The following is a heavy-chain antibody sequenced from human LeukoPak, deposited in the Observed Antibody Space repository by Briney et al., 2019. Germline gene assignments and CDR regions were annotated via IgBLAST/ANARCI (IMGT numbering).Heavy chain of an antibody. J-gene: IGHJ5*02. D-gene: IGHD3-10*01. CDR1: GYTFSSYE. CDR3: VILFVQEPSGWFDP. V-gene: IGHV1-8*01. CDR2: MNPNSGNT. Sequence: ASVKVSCKTSGYTFSSYEINWVRQPPGQGLEWMGWMNPNSGNTAYAQKFQGRVTMTRDVSIRTAYMELSSLRSEDTAVYYCVILFVQEPSGWFDPWGQGTLVTVS.